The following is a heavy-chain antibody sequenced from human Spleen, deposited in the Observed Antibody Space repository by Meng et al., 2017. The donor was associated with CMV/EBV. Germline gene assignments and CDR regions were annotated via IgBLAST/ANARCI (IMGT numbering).Heavy chain of an antibody. CDR3: AIDRSGFYPTLMDV. CDR1: GFTFSDYY. CDR2: ISGRGDKT. V-gene: IGHV3-23*01. J-gene: IGHJ6*02. D-gene: IGHD3-3*01. Sequence: GESLKISCAASGFTFSDYYMNWIRLAPGKGLEWVSGISGRGDKTFYGDSVKGRFTTSRDNSRHTSFLQLRSLRAEDTAVYYCAIDRSGFYPTLMDVWGQGTTVTVSS.